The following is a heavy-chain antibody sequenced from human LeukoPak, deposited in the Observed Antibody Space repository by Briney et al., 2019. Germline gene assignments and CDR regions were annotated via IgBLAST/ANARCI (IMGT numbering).Heavy chain of an antibody. CDR3: ARDHSTIFGVDHWFDP. CDR2: IYHSGST. V-gene: IGHV4-59*12. J-gene: IGHJ5*02. D-gene: IGHD3-3*01. CDR1: GGSISSYY. Sequence: PSETLSLTCTVSGGSISSYYWSWIRQPPGKGLEWIGYIYHSGSTYYNPSLKSRVTISVDRSKNQFSLKLSSVTAADTAVYYCARDHSTIFGVDHWFDPWGQGTLVTVSS.